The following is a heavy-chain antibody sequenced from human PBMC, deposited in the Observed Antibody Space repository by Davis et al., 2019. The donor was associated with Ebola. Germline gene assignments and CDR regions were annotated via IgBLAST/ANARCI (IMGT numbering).Heavy chain of an antibody. D-gene: IGHD4-17*01. V-gene: IGHV3-7*01. CDR1: GFTFSSYW. J-gene: IGHJ4*02. CDR2: IKQDGSEK. Sequence: GESLKISCAASGFTFSSYWMSWVRQAPGKGLEWVANIKQDGSEKYYVDSVKGRFTISRDNAKNSLYLQMNSLRAEDTAVYYCARNGLRYDYWGQGTLVTVSS. CDR3: ARNGLRYDY.